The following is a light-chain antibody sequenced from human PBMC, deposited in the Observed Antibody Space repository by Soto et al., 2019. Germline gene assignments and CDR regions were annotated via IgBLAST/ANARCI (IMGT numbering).Light chain of an antibody. Sequence: QLVLTQPPSVSGAPGQRVTISCTGSRSNIGANYDVHWYRQLPGTAPKLLIYANNNRPSGVPDRFSGSKSGTSVSLAITGLQAEDEADYYCQSYDSSLSAWVFGGGTKLT. CDR1: RSNIGANYD. CDR3: QSYDSSLSAWV. CDR2: ANN. J-gene: IGLJ2*01. V-gene: IGLV1-40*01.